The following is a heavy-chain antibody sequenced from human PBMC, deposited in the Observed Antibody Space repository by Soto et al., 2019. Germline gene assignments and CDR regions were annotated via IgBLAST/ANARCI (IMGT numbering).Heavy chain of an antibody. CDR3: ARAQQLVSGGMDV. D-gene: IGHD6-13*01. Sequence: LRLSCAASGFTFSSYSMNWVRQAPGKGLEWVSSISSSSSYIYYADSVKGRFTISRDNAKNSLYLQMNSLRAEDTAVYYCARAQQLVSGGMDVWGQGTTVTVSS. CDR1: GFTFSSYS. CDR2: ISSSSSYI. J-gene: IGHJ6*02. V-gene: IGHV3-21*01.